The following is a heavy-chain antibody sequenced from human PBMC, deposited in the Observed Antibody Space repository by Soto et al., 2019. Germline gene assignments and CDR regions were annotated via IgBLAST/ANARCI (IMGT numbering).Heavy chain of an antibody. CDR3: ARVSVIAHGDYVPTYDS. J-gene: IGHJ4*02. D-gene: IGHD4-17*01. CDR1: GGSISSGGYY. V-gene: IGHV4-31*03. CDR2: IYHRGDT. Sequence: SETLSLTCNVSGGSISSGGYYWGWIRQHPGQGLQWIGHIYHRGDTYYNPSLWSRTTISVDTSKTHFSLKLDSVTAADTAVYYCARVSVIAHGDYVPTYDSWGRGILVTVSS.